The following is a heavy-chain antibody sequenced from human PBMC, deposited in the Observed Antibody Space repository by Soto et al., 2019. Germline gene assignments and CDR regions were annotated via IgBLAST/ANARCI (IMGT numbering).Heavy chain of an antibody. J-gene: IGHJ6*02. CDR1: GGSISSYY. CDR2: IYYSGST. V-gene: IGHV4-59*12. Sequence: PSETLSLTCTVSGGSISSYYWSWIRQPPGKGLEWIGYIYYSGSTNYNPSLKSRVTISVDTSKNQFSLKLTSVTAADTAVYYCARDRIAAAGTYYYGMDVWGQGTTVTVSS. D-gene: IGHD6-13*01. CDR3: ARDRIAAAGTYYYGMDV.